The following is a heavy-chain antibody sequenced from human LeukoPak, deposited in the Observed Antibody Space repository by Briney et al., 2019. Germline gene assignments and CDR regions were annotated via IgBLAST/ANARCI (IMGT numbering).Heavy chain of an antibody. J-gene: IGHJ4*02. Sequence: GASVKVSCKASGYTFTSYYMHWVRQAPGQGLEWMGIINPSGGSTSYAQKFQGRVTMTRDTSTSTVYMELSSLRSEDTAVYYCARGVVTMIVVVRVNGVDYWGQGTLVTVSS. V-gene: IGHV1-46*01. CDR2: INPSGGST. D-gene: IGHD3-22*01. CDR3: ARGVVTMIVVVRVNGVDY. CDR1: GYTFTSYY.